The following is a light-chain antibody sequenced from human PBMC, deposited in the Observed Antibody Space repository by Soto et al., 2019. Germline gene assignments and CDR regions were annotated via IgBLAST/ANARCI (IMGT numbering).Light chain of an antibody. J-gene: IGLJ2*01. Sequence: QLVLTQSPSASASLGASVKLTCTLSSGNSSYAIAWHQQQPEKGPRYLMKLNSDGSHSKGDGIPDRFSGSTSGAERYLTISSLQSEDEGDYCGHSLGSGNVVLGGGTKLTVL. CDR3: HSLGSGNVV. CDR1: SGNSSYA. V-gene: IGLV4-69*01. CDR2: LNSDGSH.